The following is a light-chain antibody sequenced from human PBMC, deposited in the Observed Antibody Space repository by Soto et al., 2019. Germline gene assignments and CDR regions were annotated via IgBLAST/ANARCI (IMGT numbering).Light chain of an antibody. J-gene: IGKJ3*01. CDR3: QQYNSYPYS. V-gene: IGKV1-5*01. CDR1: QNIDSW. CDR2: DSS. Sequence: DIPVTQSPSTLSASVGDRVTISCRASQNIDSWLAWYQQKPGKAPKLLIYDSSSLESGVPSRFSGSGSGTEFTLTISSLQADDFATYCCQQYNSYPYSFGPGTKVDLK.